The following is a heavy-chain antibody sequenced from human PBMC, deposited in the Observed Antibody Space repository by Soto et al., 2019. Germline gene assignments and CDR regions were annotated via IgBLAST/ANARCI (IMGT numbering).Heavy chain of an antibody. CDR1: GGSFSGYY. CDR2: MFYSGLT. CDR3: APLTVSLSGPYGIHV. V-gene: IGHV4-34*12. D-gene: IGHD2-15*01. J-gene: IGHJ6*02. Sequence: PSETLSLTCAVYGGSFSGYYWSWIRQPPGKGLEWIGSMFYSGLTYYNPSLKSRVTLSVDTSKNHFSVRLNSVTAADTAVYYCAPLTVSLSGPYGIHVWGQGTTVTVSS.